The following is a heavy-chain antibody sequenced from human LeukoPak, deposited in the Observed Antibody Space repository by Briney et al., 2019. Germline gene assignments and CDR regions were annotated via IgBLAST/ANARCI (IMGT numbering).Heavy chain of an antibody. CDR2: TSNTGNHI. CDR1: GLTFSTYS. J-gene: IGHJ4*02. D-gene: IGHD3-16*02. V-gene: IGHV3-21*04. CDR3: AKGGSYRSQPYFDY. Sequence: PGGSLRLSCAASGLTFSTYSMNWVRQSPGKGLEWVSSTSNTGNHIYYADSVKGRFTISRDNTKNSLYLQMNSLRAEDTAVYYCAKGGSYRSQPYFDYWGQGTPVTVSS.